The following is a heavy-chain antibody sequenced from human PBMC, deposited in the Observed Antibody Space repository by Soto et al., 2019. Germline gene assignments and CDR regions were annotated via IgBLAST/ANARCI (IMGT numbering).Heavy chain of an antibody. CDR1: GVSITSSSYY. V-gene: IGHV4-39*01. CDR3: MLGSGWKDFDY. Sequence: PSETLSLTCTVSGVSITSSSYYWGWIRQPPGKGLEWIGNIYYSGSTYYNPSLKSRVTISVDTSKNQFSLKLSSVTAADTAVYYCMLGSGWKDFDYWGQGTLVTVSS. CDR2: IYYSGST. D-gene: IGHD3-22*01. J-gene: IGHJ4*02.